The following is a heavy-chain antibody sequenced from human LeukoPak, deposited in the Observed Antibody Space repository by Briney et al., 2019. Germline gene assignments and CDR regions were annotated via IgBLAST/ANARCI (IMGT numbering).Heavy chain of an antibody. CDR1: GFTFSSYV. V-gene: IGHV3-23*01. CDR3: AKALRIAGGTPGYFDY. CDR2: ISGSGGGT. Sequence: GGSLRLSCAASGFTFSSYVMSWVRQAPGKGLEWVSVISGSGGGTYYADSVQGRFTISRDNSKNTLYLQMNRLRGEDTAVYYCAKALRIAGGTPGYFDYWGQGTLVTVSS. J-gene: IGHJ4*02. D-gene: IGHD1-26*01.